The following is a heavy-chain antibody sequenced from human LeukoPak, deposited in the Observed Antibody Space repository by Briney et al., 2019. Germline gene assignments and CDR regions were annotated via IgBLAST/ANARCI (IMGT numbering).Heavy chain of an antibody. D-gene: IGHD3-3*01. J-gene: IGHJ4*02. V-gene: IGHV3-21*01. Sequence: GGSLRLSCAASGFTFSTYGMNWVRQAPGKGLEWVSAISSGGTYKYYSDSVKGRFTISRDYARNSLDLQMNSLRPEATAIYYCACADRDAYDQFDYWGQGTLVTVSS. CDR2: ISSGGTYK. CDR1: GFTFSTYG. CDR3: ACADRDAYDQFDY.